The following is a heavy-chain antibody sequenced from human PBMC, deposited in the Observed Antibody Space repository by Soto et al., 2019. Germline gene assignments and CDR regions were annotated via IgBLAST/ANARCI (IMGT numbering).Heavy chain of an antibody. V-gene: IGHV1-46*01. J-gene: IGHJ4*02. CDR1: GYTFTSYY. Sequence: ASVKVSCKASGYTFTSYYMHWVRQAPGQGLELMGIINPSGGSTSYAQKFQGRVTMTRDTSTSTVYMELSSLRSEDTAVYYCARTYDSSGYYGYYFDYWGQGTLVTVSS. CDR3: ARTYDSSGYYGYYFDY. CDR2: INPSGGST. D-gene: IGHD3-22*01.